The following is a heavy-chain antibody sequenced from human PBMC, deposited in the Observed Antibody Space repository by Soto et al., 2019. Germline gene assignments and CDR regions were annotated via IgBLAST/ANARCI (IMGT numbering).Heavy chain of an antibody. J-gene: IGHJ4*02. CDR3: ARGGRIRASGWFDY. CDR2: IQQDGSEK. CDR1: RFTFSTYW. D-gene: IGHD6-19*01. V-gene: IGHV3-7*03. Sequence: EVQLVESGGGLVQPGGSLRLSCAASRFTFSTYWMSWVRQAPGKGLEWVANIQQDGSEKYYVDSVKGRFTISRDNAKNSLYLQMNSLRAEDTAVYYRARGGRIRASGWFDYWGQGTLVTVSS.